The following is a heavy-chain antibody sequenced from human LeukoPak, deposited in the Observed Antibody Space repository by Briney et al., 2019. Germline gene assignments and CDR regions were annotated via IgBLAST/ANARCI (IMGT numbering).Heavy chain of an antibody. CDR3: ARGAYQIVVVTAPTY. Sequence: GGSLRLSCAASGFTLSSYGMHWVRQAPGKGLEWVAVISYDGSNKYYADSVKGRFTISRDNSKNTLYLQMNSLRAEDTAVYYCARGAYQIVVVTAPTYWGQGTLVTVSS. D-gene: IGHD2-21*02. J-gene: IGHJ4*02. CDR1: GFTLSSYG. V-gene: IGHV3-30*03. CDR2: ISYDGSNK.